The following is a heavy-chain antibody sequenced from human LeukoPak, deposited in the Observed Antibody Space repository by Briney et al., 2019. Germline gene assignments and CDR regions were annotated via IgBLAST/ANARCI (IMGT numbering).Heavy chain of an antibody. V-gene: IGHV4-59*11. CDR1: GGSISSHY. Sequence: LETLSLTCTVSGGSISSHYWSWIRQPPGKGLEWIGYIYYSGSTNYNPSLKSRVTISVDTSKNQFSLKLSSVTAADTAVYYCARDINYWGQGTLVTVSS. CDR3: ARDINY. J-gene: IGHJ4*02. CDR2: IYYSGST.